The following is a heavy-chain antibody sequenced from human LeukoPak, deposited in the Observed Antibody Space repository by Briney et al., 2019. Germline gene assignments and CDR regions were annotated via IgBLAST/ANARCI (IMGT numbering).Heavy chain of an antibody. J-gene: IGHJ4*02. Sequence: GESLKISCKGSGYSFTSYWIGWVRQMPGKGLEWMGIIYPGDSDTRYSPSFQGQVTISADKSISTAYLQWSSLKASDTAMYYCARPPPGYSSSWYGLHFDYWGQGTLVTVSS. CDR1: GYSFTSYW. V-gene: IGHV5-51*01. CDR2: IYPGDSDT. CDR3: ARPPPGYSSSWYGLHFDY. D-gene: IGHD6-13*01.